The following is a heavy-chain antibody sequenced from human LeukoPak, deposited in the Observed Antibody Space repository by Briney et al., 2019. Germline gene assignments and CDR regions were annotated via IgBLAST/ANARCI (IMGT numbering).Heavy chain of an antibody. CDR1: GGSITNY. J-gene: IGHJ3*02. CDR2: SFYSGGT. V-gene: IGHV4-59*01. CDR3: AGIVGPRHDAFDI. Sequence: PSETLSLTCSVSGGSITNYWSWIRQPPGKGLEWIGYSFYSGGTNYNPSLKSRVTISVDTSKKQISLKLNSVTAADTAVYYCAGIVGPRHDAFDIWGQGTMVTVSS. D-gene: IGHD1-26*01.